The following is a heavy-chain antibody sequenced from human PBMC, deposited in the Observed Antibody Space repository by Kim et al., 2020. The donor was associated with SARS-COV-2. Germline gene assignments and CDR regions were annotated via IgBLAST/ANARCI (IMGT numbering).Heavy chain of an antibody. V-gene: IGHV4-31*02. CDR3: ARSITIFGVVTAFDY. J-gene: IGHJ4*02. D-gene: IGHD3-3*01. Sequence: PSLNSRVTISVDTSKNQFSLKLSSVTAADTAVYYCARSITIFGVVTAFDYWGQGTLVTVSS.